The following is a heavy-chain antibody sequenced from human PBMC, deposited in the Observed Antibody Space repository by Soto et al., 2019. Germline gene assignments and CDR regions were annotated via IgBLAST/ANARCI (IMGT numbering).Heavy chain of an antibody. V-gene: IGHV3-23*01. CDR1: GFTFSSYA. J-gene: IGHJ4*02. CDR2: ISGSGGST. D-gene: IGHD3-22*01. CDR3: AKSANYYDSSGYYYGY. Sequence: PGGSLRLSCAASGFTFSSYAMSWVRQAPGKGLEWVSAISGSGGSTYYADSVKGRFTISRDNSKNTLYLQMNSLRAEDTAVYYCAKSANYYDSSGYYYGYWGQGTLVTVSS.